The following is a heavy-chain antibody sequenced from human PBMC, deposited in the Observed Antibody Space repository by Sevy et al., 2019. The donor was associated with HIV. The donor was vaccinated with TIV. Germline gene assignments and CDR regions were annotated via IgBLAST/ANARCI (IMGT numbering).Heavy chain of an antibody. CDR3: ATFTVIRYWFFDL. V-gene: IGHV3-66*01. J-gene: IGHJ2*01. Sequence: GGSLRLSCAASGFTVSSNYFSWVRQAPGKGLEWVSLIHIDGSTTYADSVKGRFTVSRDSSENTVFLRMSSVTTEDTAVYYCATFTVIRYWFFDLWGRGTLVTVSS. D-gene: IGHD4-17*01. CDR2: IHIDGST. CDR1: GFTVSSNY.